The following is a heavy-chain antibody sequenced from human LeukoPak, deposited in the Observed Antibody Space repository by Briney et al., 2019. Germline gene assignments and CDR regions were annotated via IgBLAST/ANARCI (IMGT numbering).Heavy chain of an antibody. CDR1: GGSISSYY. V-gene: IGHV4-4*07. J-gene: IGHJ4*02. CDR2: IYTSGST. D-gene: IGHD6-6*01. CDR3: ARGPPSIAAFDY. Sequence: PSETLSLTCTVSGGSISSYYWSWIRQPAGKGLEWIGRIYTSGSTNYNPSLKSRVTISVDTSKNQLSLKLSSVTAADTAVYYCARGPPSIAAFDYWGQGTLVTVSS.